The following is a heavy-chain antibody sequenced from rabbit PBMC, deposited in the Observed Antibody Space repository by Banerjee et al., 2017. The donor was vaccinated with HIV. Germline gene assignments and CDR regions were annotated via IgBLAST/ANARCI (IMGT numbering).Heavy chain of an antibody. J-gene: IGHJ6*01. CDR2: IYGGSSGST. V-gene: IGHV1S45*01. D-gene: IGHD6-1*01. CDR3: ARGDYATYYGMDL. Sequence: QEQLKETGGGLVKPGASLTLTCTASGFSFSSSYYMCWVRQAPGKGLEWIACIYGGSSGSTYYASWAKGRFTISKTSSTTVTLQMTSLTAADTATYFCARGDYATYYGMDLWGPGTLVTDS. CDR1: GFSFSSSYY.